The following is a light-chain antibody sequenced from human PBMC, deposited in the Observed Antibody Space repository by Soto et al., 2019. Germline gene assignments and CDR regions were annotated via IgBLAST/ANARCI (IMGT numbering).Light chain of an antibody. CDR1: SGYSNYK. V-gene: IGLV9-49*01. J-gene: IGLJ2*01. Sequence: QPVLTQPPSASASLGASVTLTCTLSSGYSNYKVDWYQQRPGKGPRFVMRVGTGGIVGSKGDGIPDRFSVLGSGLNRYLTIKNIQEEDESDYHCGADHGSGSNFVFDGGTKLTVL. CDR3: GADHGSGSNFV. CDR2: VGTGGIVG.